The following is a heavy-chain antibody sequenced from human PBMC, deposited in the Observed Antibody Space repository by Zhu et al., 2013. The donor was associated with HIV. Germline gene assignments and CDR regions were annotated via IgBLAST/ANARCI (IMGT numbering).Heavy chain of an antibody. CDR1: GYTFTGYY. CDR3: ARDLFGSSWYIDY. V-gene: IGHV1-2*02. Sequence: QVQLVQSGAEVKKPGASVKVSCKASGYTFTGYYMHWLRQVPGQGLEWMAWINPKSGGTNYAQKFQGRVTMTRDTSISTAYMELSSLRSDDTAVYYCARDLFGSSWYIDYWGQGTLVTVSS. CDR2: INPKSGGT. J-gene: IGHJ4*02. D-gene: IGHD6-13*01.